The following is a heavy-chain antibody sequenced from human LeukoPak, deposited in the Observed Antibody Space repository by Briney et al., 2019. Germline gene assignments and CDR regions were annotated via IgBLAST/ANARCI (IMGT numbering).Heavy chain of an antibody. Sequence: GESLKISCKGSGYSFTSYWIGWVRQMPGKGLEWMGIVYPGDSDTRYSPSFQGQVTISADKSISTAYLQCSSLKASDTAMYSCARGPLVSRPQGAFDIWGQGTMVTVSS. J-gene: IGHJ3*02. CDR3: ARGPLVSRPQGAFDI. D-gene: IGHD6-6*01. CDR2: VYPGDSDT. V-gene: IGHV5-51*01. CDR1: GYSFTSYW.